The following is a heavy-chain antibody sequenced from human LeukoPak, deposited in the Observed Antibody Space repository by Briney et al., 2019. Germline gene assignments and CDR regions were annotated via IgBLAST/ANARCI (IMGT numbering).Heavy chain of an antibody. J-gene: IGHJ6*03. CDR3: ARRYYYGSGSYYYYYYMDV. D-gene: IGHD3-10*01. CDR1: GGSFSGYY. CDR2: INHSGST. V-gene: IGHV4-34*01. Sequence: SETLSLTCAVYGGSFSGYYWSWIRQPPGKGLEWNGEINHSGSTNYNPSLKSRVTISVDTSKNQFSLKLSSVTAADTAVYYCARRYYYGSGSYYYYYYMDVWGKGTTVTISS.